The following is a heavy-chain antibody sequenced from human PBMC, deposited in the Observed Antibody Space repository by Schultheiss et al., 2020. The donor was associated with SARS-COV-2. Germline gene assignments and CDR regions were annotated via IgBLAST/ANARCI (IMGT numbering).Heavy chain of an antibody. Sequence: SETLSLTCTVSGGSISSGSYYWGWIRQPPGKGLEWIGSVYRTGTTYYNPSLKSRVAISVDTSKSQFSLKLNSVTAADTAIYYCAAASRAVVVVAADYWGQGTLVTVSS. V-gene: IGHV4-39*07. CDR2: VYRTGTT. CDR3: AAASRAVVVVAADY. J-gene: IGHJ4*02. D-gene: IGHD2-15*01. CDR1: GGSISSGSYY.